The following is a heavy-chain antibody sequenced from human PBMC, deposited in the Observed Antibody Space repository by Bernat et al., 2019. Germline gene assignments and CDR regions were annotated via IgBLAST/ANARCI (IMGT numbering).Heavy chain of an antibody. CDR1: GDSISSSNYY. Sequence: QLQLQESRPGLVKPSETLSLTCTVSGDSISSSNYYWGWIRQPPGKGLEWIGSIYYSGSTYDNPSLESRVTISVDTSKNQFSLKLSSVTAADTAMYYCARHAYGTGAFDIWGQGTIVTVSS. CDR2: IYYSGST. D-gene: IGHD2-8*02. CDR3: ARHAYGTGAFDI. V-gene: IGHV4-39*01. J-gene: IGHJ3*02.